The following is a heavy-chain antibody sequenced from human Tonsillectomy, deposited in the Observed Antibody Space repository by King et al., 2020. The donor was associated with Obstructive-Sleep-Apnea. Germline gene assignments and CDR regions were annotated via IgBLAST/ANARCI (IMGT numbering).Heavy chain of an antibody. CDR3: VTGDYYDSSGYSRAFDI. CDR2: ISWNSGSI. D-gene: IGHD3-22*01. CDR1: GFTFDDYA. Sequence: EVQLVESGGGLVQPGRSLRLSCAASGFTFDDYAMHWVRQAPGKGLEWVSGISWNSGSIGYAVSVKGRFTISRDNAKNSLYLQMNSLRAEDTALYYCVTGDYYDSSGYSRAFDIWGQGTMVTVSS. J-gene: IGHJ3*02. V-gene: IGHV3-9*01.